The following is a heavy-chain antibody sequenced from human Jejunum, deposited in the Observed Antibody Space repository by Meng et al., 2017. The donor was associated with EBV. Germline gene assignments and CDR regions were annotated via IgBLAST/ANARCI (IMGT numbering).Heavy chain of an antibody. D-gene: IGHD3-10*01. Sequence: SGLQLKTPGAYVSVSWQASGYTFSTLLTTRGRQATGQVPEWLGWVIAANGNIKYSQRYQCRVSINVDTSASKAYLEVSRLRSEDTAVYYCARGHHVSTMMRGVFFDFWGQGTLVTVSS. V-gene: IGHV1-3*01. CDR3: ARGHHVSTMMRGVFFDF. J-gene: IGHJ4*02. CDR2: VIAANGNI. CDR1: GYTFSTLL.